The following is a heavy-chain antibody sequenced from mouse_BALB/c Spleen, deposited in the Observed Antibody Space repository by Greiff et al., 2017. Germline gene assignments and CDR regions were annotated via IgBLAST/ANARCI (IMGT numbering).Heavy chain of an antibody. CDR2: VYPGSGST. J-gene: IGHJ3*01. Sequence: QVQLQQSGAGLVKPGASVKMSCKASGYTFTEYFIHWVKQRPGQGLEWIGWVYPGSGSTKYNEKFKDKATLTADKSSSTVYMELSRLTSEDSAVYFCARQTHNYDGLFAYWGQGTLVTVSA. V-gene: IGHV1-62-2*01. CDR1: GYTFTEYF. D-gene: IGHD1-2*01. CDR3: ARQTHNYDGLFAY.